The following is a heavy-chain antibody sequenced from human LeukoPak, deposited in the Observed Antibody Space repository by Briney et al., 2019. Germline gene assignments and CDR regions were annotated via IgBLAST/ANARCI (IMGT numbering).Heavy chain of an antibody. V-gene: IGHV3-48*01. CDR2: IRDRSAV. D-gene: IGHD6-13*01. CDR1: GFSFSSYT. Sequence: GGSLRLSCAASGFSFSSYTMNWVRQAPGKGLEWVSYIRDRSAVSYADSVKGRFTMSRDNAKSSLYLQMNSLRAEDTAVYYCARRPAGTIDYWGQGTLVTVSS. J-gene: IGHJ4*02. CDR3: ARRPAGTIDY.